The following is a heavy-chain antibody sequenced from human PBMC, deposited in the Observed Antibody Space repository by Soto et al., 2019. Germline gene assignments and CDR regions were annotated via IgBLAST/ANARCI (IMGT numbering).Heavy chain of an antibody. D-gene: IGHD3-9*01. CDR3: ARVTGLVIIGPLDY. V-gene: IGHV1-69*13. J-gene: IGHJ4*02. CDR2: IIPIFGTA. Sequence: ASVKVSCKASGGTFSSYAISWVRQAPGQGLEWMGGIIPIFGTANYAQKFQGRVTITADESTSTAYMELSSLRSEDTAVYYCARVTGLVIIGPLDYWGQGTLVTVSS. CDR1: GGTFSSYA.